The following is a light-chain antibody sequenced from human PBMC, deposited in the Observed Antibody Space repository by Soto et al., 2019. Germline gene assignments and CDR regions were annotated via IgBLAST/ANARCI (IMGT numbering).Light chain of an antibody. CDR3: QTWGTGIVI. V-gene: IGLV4-69*01. Sequence: QPVLTQSPSASASLGASVKLTCTLSSGHSNYAIAWHQQQPEKGPRYLMKLNRDASHSKGDGIPNRFSGSSSGAERYLTISSLQSEDEADYYCQTWGTGIVIFGGGTKLTVL. J-gene: IGLJ2*01. CDR2: LNRDASH. CDR1: SGHSNYA.